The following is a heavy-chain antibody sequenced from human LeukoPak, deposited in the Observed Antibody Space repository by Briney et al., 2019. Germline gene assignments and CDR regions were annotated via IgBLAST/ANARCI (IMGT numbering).Heavy chain of an antibody. CDR3: ASLYSSGPKTFDY. D-gene: IGHD6-19*01. J-gene: IGHJ4*02. Sequence: KPSETLSLTCTVSGGSISSYYWSWIRQPPGKGLEWIGYIYYSGSTNYNPSLKSRVTISVDTSKNQFSLKLSSVTAADTAVYYRASLYSSGPKTFDYWGQGTLVTVSS. V-gene: IGHV4-59*08. CDR1: GGSISSYY. CDR2: IYYSGST.